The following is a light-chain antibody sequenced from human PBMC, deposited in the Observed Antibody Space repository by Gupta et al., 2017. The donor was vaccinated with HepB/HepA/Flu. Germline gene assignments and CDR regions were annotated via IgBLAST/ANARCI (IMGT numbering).Light chain of an antibody. J-gene: IGKJ5*01. Sequence: DIQLTQSPSFLSSSVGDRVTITCRASQGISSYLAWYQQRPGKAPNLLIYSASTLQSGVPSRFSGSGSGTEFTLTISSLQPEDFASYYCQHRKSFPFTFGQGTLLDIK. CDR1: QGISSY. CDR3: QHRKSFPFT. V-gene: IGKV1-9*01. CDR2: SAS.